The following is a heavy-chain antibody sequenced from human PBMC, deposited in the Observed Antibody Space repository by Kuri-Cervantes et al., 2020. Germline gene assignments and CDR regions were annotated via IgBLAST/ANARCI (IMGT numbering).Heavy chain of an antibody. CDR2: ISYDGSNK. CDR3: ARDLRGGGYYFDY. Sequence: GGSLRLSCAASGFTFSSYAMHWVRQAPGKGLEWVAAISYDGSNKYYADSVRGRFTISRDDSKNTLYLQMNSLRAEDTAVYYCARDLRGGGYYFDYWGQGTLVTVSS. CDR1: GFTFSSYA. V-gene: IGHV3-30-3*01. J-gene: IGHJ4*02. D-gene: IGHD3-10*01.